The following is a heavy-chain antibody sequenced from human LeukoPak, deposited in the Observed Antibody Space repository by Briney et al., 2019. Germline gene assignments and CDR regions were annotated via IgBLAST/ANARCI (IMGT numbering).Heavy chain of an antibody. CDR1: GYTFTGYY. J-gene: IGHJ4*02. CDR2: INPNSGGT. CDR3: AREDGFCSSSSCYNDY. V-gene: IGHV1-2*06. D-gene: IGHD2-2*02. Sequence: ASVKVSCKASGYTFTGYYMHWVRQAPGQGLEWVGRINPNSGGTNYAQKFQGRVTMTRDTSISTAYMELNTLRSDDTAVYYCAREDGFCSSSSCYNDYWGQGTLATVSS.